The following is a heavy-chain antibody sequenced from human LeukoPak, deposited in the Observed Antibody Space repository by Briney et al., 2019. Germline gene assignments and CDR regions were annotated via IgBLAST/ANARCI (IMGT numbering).Heavy chain of an antibody. Sequence: SETLSLTCAVYGGSFSGYYWNWIRQPPGRGLEWIGEINRSGSTNYNPSLKSRVTISVDTSKNQFSLKLTSVTAADTAVYFCAGEKTTVTTFRYYYSGMDVWGQGTTVTVSS. V-gene: IGHV4-34*01. CDR1: GGSFSGYY. CDR2: INRSGST. CDR3: AGEKTTVTTFRYYYSGMDV. J-gene: IGHJ6*02. D-gene: IGHD4-17*01.